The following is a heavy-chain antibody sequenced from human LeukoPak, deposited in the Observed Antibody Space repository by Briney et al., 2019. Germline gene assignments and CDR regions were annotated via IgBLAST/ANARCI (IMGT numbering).Heavy chain of an antibody. V-gene: IGHV4-59*01. CDR1: GGSISSYY. Sequence: SETLSLTCTVSGGSISSYYWSWIRQPPGKGLEWIGYIYYSGSTNYNPSLKSRVTISVDTSKNQFSLKLSSVTAADTAVYYCARVGGYSYGFNFDYWGQGTLVTVSS. D-gene: IGHD5-18*01. J-gene: IGHJ4*02. CDR3: ARVGGYSYGFNFDY. CDR2: IYYSGST.